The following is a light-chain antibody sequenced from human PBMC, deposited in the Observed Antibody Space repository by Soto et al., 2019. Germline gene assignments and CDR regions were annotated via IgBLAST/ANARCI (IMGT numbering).Light chain of an antibody. V-gene: IGLV2-23*02. CDR3: CSYAGVRGAV. CDR2: EVY. Sequence: QSALTQPVSVSGSPGQSVTISCTGTSSDVGYYNLVAWYQQHPGKAPKVVIYEVYKRPSGVSDRFSGSKSGNTASLTISGLQAEDEADYYCCSYAGVRGAVFGGGTQLTVL. J-gene: IGLJ7*01. CDR1: SSDVGYYNL.